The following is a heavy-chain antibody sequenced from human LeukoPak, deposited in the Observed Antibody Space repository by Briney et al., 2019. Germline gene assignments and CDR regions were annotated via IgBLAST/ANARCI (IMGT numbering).Heavy chain of an antibody. Sequence: GGSLRLSSAASGFTFSSYWMHWVRQAPGKGLVWVSRISPDGSVTNYADSVKGRFTISRDNTKNTLYLQMSSPRAEDMAVYYCARGSRGSIYGNFDYWGQGTLVTVSS. CDR1: GFTFSSYW. CDR2: ISPDGSVT. D-gene: IGHD5-18*01. V-gene: IGHV3-74*01. CDR3: ARGSRGSIYGNFDY. J-gene: IGHJ4*02.